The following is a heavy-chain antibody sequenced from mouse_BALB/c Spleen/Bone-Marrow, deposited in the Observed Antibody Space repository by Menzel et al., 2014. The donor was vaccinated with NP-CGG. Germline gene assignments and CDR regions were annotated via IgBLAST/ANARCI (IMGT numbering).Heavy chain of an antibody. J-gene: IGHJ1*01. D-gene: IGHD2-14*01. CDR1: GYTFTSYF. CDR3: AYYKYDEYFDI. CDR2: IYPGDGST. V-gene: IGHV1S56*01. Sequence: QVQLQQSGPELVKPGASVKMTCKVSGYTFTSYFIYWVKQRPGQGLEWIGWIYPGDGSTKYNASFKGRTTLTADKSSSTAYMLLSSLTSEDSVIFCCAYYKYDEYFDIWGAGTTVTGSS.